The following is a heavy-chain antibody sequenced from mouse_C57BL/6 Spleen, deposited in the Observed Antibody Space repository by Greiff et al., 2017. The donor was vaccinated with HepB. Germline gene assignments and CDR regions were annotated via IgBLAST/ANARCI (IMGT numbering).Heavy chain of an antibody. D-gene: IGHD2-4*01. CDR1: GFTFSSYA. V-gene: IGHV5-4*01. J-gene: IGHJ2*01. CDR3: ARGCDYPYFDY. CDR2: ISDGGSYT. Sequence: EVQLVESGGGLVKPGGSLKLSCAASGFTFSSYAMSWVRQTPEKRLEWVATISDGGSYTYYPDNVKGRFTISKDNAKNNLYLQMSHLKAEDTAMYYCARGCDYPYFDYGGQGTTLTVSS.